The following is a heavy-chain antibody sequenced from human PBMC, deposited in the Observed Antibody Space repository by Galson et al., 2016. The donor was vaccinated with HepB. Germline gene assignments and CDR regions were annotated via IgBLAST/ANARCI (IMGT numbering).Heavy chain of an antibody. D-gene: IGHD3-16*01. V-gene: IGHV3-9*01. CDR1: GFRFDVYA. CDR3: AKDAGRFYYDNFDY. CDR2: ISWNSDRI. Sequence: SLRLSCAASGFRFDVYAMHWVRQAPGKGLEWVSGISWNSDRIGYADSVKGRFTISRDNAKNSLYLQINRLRTEDTALYFCAKDAGRFYYDNFDYWGQGTLVTVSS. J-gene: IGHJ4*02.